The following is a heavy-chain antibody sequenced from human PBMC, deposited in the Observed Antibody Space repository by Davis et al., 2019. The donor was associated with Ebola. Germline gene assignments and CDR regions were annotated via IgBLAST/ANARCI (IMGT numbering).Heavy chain of an antibody. D-gene: IGHD1-14*01. Sequence: ASVKVSCKASGYTFTSYGISWVRQAPGQGLEWMGWISAYNGNTNYAQKLQGRVTMTRDTSTSTVYMELSSLRSEDTAVYYCARALRSLYFDYWGQGTLVTVSS. CDR1: GYTFTSYG. V-gene: IGHV1-18*01. CDR2: ISAYNGNT. J-gene: IGHJ4*02. CDR3: ARALRSLYFDY.